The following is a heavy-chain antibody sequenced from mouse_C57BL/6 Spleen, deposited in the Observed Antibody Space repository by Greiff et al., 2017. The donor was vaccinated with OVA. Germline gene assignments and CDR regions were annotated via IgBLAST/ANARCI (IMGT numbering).Heavy chain of an antibody. D-gene: IGHD3-1*01. CDR3: ARGGLRHY. Sequence: EVKLQQSGPELVKPGASVKISCKASGYTFTDYYMNWVKQSHGKSLEWIGDINPNNGGTSYNQKFKGKATLTVDKSSSTAYMELRSLTSEDSAVYYCARGGLRHYWGQGTTLTVSS. CDR1: GYTFTDYY. J-gene: IGHJ2*01. V-gene: IGHV1-26*01. CDR2: INPNNGGT.